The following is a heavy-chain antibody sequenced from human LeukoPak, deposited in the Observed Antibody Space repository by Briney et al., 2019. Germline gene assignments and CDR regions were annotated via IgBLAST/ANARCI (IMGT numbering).Heavy chain of an antibody. CDR3: ATDMTLEKGWYRYYYGMDV. J-gene: IGHJ6*02. V-gene: IGHV1-24*01. Sequence: ASVTVSCKVSGYTLTELSMHWVRQAPGKGLEWMGGFDPEDGETIYAQKFQGRVTMTEDTSTDTAYMELSSLRSEDTAVYYCATDMTLEKGWYRYYYGMDVWGQGTTVTVSS. CDR2: FDPEDGET. CDR1: GYTLTELS. D-gene: IGHD6-19*01.